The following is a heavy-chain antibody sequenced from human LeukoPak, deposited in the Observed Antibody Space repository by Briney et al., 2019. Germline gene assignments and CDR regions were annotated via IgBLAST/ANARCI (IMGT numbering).Heavy chain of an antibody. CDR1: GGSISGYY. Sequence: ASETLSLTCTVSGGSISGYYWTWIRQPPGKGLEWIGYIYYSGSTNYNPSLKSRVTISVDTSKNQFSLKLSSVTAADTAVYYCARLLPRFDPWGQGTLVTVSS. CDR2: IYYSGST. V-gene: IGHV4-59*12. J-gene: IGHJ5*02. CDR3: ARLLPRFDP.